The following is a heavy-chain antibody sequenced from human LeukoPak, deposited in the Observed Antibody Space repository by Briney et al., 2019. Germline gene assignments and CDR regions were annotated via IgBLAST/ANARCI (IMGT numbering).Heavy chain of an antibody. D-gene: IGHD2-2*01. Sequence: PSQTLSLTCTVSGGSISSGSYYWSWIRQPAGKGLEWIGRIYTSGSTNYNPSLKSRVTISVDTSKNQFSLKLSSVTAADTAVYYCARELGYCSSTSCYWGKDYYYYCMDVWGKGTTVTVSS. V-gene: IGHV4-61*02. J-gene: IGHJ6*03. CDR3: ARELGYCSSTSCYWGKDYYYYCMDV. CDR2: IYTSGST. CDR1: GGSISSGSYY.